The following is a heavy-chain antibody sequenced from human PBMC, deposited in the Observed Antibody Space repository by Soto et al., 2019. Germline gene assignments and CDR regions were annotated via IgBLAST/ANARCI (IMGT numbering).Heavy chain of an antibody. J-gene: IGHJ5*02. CDR2: IYYSGST. D-gene: IGHD3-10*01. Sequence: SETLSLTCTVSGGSISSYYWSWIRQPPGKGLEWIGYIYYSGSTNYNPSLKSRVTISVDTSKNQSSLKLSSVTAADTAVYYCARERGYYYGSGSYIWFDPWGQGTLVTVSS. V-gene: IGHV4-59*01. CDR3: ARERGYYYGSGSYIWFDP. CDR1: GGSISSYY.